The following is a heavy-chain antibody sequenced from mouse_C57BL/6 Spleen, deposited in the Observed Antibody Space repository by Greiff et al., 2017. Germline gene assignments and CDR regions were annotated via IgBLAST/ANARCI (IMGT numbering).Heavy chain of an antibody. CDR2: FHPYNDDT. Sequence: VHLVESGAELVKPGASVKMSCKASGYTFTTYPIEWMKQNHGKSLEWIGNFHPYNDDTKYNEKFKGKATLTVEKSSSTVYLELSRLTSDDSAVYYCARSIYYDYERYFDVWGTGTTVTVSS. CDR3: ARSIYYDYERYFDV. V-gene: IGHV1-47*01. J-gene: IGHJ1*03. D-gene: IGHD2-4*01. CDR1: GYTFTTYP.